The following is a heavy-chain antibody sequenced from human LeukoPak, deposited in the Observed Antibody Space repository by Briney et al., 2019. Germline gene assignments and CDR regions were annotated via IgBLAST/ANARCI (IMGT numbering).Heavy chain of an antibody. Sequence: GGSLRLSCAASGFTVSSNYMSWVRQAPGKGLEWVSVMYSGGSTYYADSVKGRFTISRDNSKNTLYLQMNSLRAEDTAVYYCAKVNLFGGGYCSSTSCPAVYYFDYWGQGTLVTVSS. J-gene: IGHJ4*02. CDR2: MYSGGST. V-gene: IGHV3-53*01. CDR3: AKVNLFGGGYCSSTSCPAVYYFDY. CDR1: GFTVSSNY. D-gene: IGHD2-2*01.